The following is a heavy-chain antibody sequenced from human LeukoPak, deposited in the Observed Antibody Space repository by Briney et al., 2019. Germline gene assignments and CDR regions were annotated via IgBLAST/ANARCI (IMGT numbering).Heavy chain of an antibody. Sequence: GGSLRLSCAASGFTFSSYEMNWVRQAPGKGLEWVSYISSRGITIYYADSVRGRFAISRDNAKNSLYLQMNSLRAEDTAVYYCAREFVESAGMVRGVTTPGYWGQGTLVTVSS. CDR2: ISSRGITI. D-gene: IGHD3-10*01. CDR1: GFTFSSYE. V-gene: IGHV3-48*03. CDR3: AREFVESAGMVRGVTTPGY. J-gene: IGHJ4*02.